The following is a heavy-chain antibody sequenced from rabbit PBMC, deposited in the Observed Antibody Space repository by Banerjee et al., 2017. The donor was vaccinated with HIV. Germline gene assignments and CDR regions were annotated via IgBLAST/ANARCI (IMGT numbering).Heavy chain of an antibody. CDR1: GFSFSSGYY. Sequence: QEQLEESGGDLVKPEGSLTLTCTASGFSFSSGYYMCWVRQAPGKGLEWIACIYTGHGGTYYASWARGRFTISKTSSTTVTLQMTSLTAADTATYFCARGGDWGTRLDLWGPGTLVTVS. V-gene: IGHV1S45*01. J-gene: IGHJ3*01. D-gene: IGHD3-1*01. CDR3: ARGGDWGTRLDL. CDR2: IYTGHGGT.